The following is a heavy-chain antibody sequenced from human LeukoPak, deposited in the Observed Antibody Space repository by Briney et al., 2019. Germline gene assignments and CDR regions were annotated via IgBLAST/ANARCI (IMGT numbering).Heavy chain of an antibody. D-gene: IGHD3-10*01. CDR2: ISSNGGST. V-gene: IGHV3-64*01. Sequence: GGSLRLSCAASGFTFSNYAMHWVRQAPGKGLEYVSAISSNGGSTYYANSVKGRFTISRDNSKNTLYLQMGIVRAEDMAVYYCARDKKEVRGVISVRPTYSYHYMDVWGKGTTVTASS. J-gene: IGHJ6*03. CDR1: GFTFSNYA. CDR3: ARDKKEVRGVISVRPTYSYHYMDV.